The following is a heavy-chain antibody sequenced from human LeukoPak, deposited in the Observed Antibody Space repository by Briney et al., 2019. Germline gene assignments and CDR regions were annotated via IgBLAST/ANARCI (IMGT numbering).Heavy chain of an antibody. CDR2: IYYSGST. J-gene: IGHJ6*04. D-gene: IGHD3-9*01. Sequence: SETLSLTCTVSGDSISRYNWSWIRQPPGRGGGWIGYIYYSGSTKYNPSLKSRVTISVDTSKNQFSLKLSSVTAADTAVYYCARGQYDMSYGMDVWGKGTTVTVSS. V-gene: IGHV4-59*01. CDR3: ARGQYDMSYGMDV. CDR1: GDSISRYN.